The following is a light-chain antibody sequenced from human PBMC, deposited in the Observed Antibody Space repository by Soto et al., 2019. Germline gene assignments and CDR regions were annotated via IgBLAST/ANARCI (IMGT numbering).Light chain of an antibody. Sequence: QSALTQPASVSGSPGQSITISCTGTNSDVGNYDLVSWYQQHPGKAPKLMIYEVSQRPSGVSDRFSGSKSANTASLTISGLQAEDEADYYCCSYAGSSTYVFGIGTKLTVL. CDR3: CSYAGSSTYV. V-gene: IGLV2-23*02. J-gene: IGLJ1*01. CDR1: NSDVGNYDL. CDR2: EVS.